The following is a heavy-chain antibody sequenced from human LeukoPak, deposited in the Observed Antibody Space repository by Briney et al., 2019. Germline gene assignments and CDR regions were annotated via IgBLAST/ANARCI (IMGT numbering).Heavy chain of an antibody. Sequence: VASVKVSCKASGYTFTSYGISWVRQAPGQGLEWMGWISAYNGNTNYAQKLQGRVTMTTDTSTSTAYMELRSLRSDDTAVYYCARGTSPSSSWYPIGDGVGLDYWGQGTLVTVSS. CDR1: GYTFTSYG. CDR2: ISAYNGNT. V-gene: IGHV1-18*01. J-gene: IGHJ4*02. D-gene: IGHD6-13*01. CDR3: ARGTSPSSSWYPIGDGVGLDY.